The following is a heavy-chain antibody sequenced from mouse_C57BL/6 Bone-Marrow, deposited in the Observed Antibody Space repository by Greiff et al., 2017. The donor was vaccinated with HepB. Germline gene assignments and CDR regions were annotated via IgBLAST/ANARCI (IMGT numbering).Heavy chain of an antibody. V-gene: IGHV10-1*01. Sequence: EVQLVESGGGLVQPKGSLKLSCAASGFSFNTYAMNWVRQAPGKGLEWVARIRSKSNNYATYYADSVKDRFTISREDSESMLYLQMNNLKTENTAMYYTLLRRPYYAMAYWGQGTSVTVSS. CDR2: IRSKSNNYAT. CDR3: LLRRPYYAMAY. CDR1: GFSFNTYA. D-gene: IGHD2-4*01. J-gene: IGHJ4*01.